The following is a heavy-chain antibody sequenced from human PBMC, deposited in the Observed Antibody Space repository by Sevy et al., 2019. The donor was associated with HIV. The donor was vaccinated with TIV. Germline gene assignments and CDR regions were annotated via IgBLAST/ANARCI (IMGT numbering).Heavy chain of an antibody. D-gene: IGHD3-9*01. V-gene: IGHV4-30-4*01. Sequence: SETLSLTCTVSGGSISSGDYYWSWIRQPPGKGLEWIGYIYYSGSTYYNPSLKSRFTISVDTSKNQFSLKLSSVTAAETAVYYCARQRIKYDILTGYSNGNKFDPWGQGTLVTVSS. J-gene: IGHJ5*02. CDR1: GGSISSGDYY. CDR2: IYYSGST. CDR3: ARQRIKYDILTGYSNGNKFDP.